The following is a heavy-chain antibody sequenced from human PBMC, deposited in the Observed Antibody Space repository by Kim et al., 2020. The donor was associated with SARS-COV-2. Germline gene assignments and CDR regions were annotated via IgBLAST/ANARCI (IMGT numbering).Heavy chain of an antibody. J-gene: IGHJ4*02. D-gene: IGHD6-19*01. CDR1: GFTFSRRA. CDR3: AKDHPSSGWPTFDS. Sequence: GGSLRLSCAASGFTFSRRAMSWVRQVPGKGLEWIASVNNNNNPYYADSVKCRFTVSRDITKDTLYLQMNSLRADDTALYYCAKDHPSSGWPTFDSWGQGT. CDR2: VNNNNNP. V-gene: IGHV3-23*05.